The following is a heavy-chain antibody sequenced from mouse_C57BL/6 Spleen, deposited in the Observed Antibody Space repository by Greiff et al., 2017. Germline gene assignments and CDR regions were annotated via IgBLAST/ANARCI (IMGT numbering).Heavy chain of an antibody. J-gene: IGHJ2*01. Sequence: EVKLMESGGGLVKPGGSLKLSCAASGFTFSSYAMSWVRQTPEKRLEWVATISDGGSYTYYPDNVKGRFTISRDNDKNNLYLQMSHLKSEDTAMYYCARDPSYYDYDGYWGQGTTLTVSS. V-gene: IGHV5-4*01. CDR3: ARDPSYYDYDGY. CDR2: ISDGGSYT. D-gene: IGHD2-4*01. CDR1: GFTFSSYA.